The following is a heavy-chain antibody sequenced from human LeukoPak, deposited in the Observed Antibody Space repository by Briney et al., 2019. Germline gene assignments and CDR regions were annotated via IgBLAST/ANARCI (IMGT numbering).Heavy chain of an antibody. CDR2: IXGSGXST. CDR3: AKDPGNFGGGDCYYGCEYFQH. D-gene: IGHD2-21*02. J-gene: IGHJ1*01. CDR1: GFTYRSXX. V-gene: IGHV3-23*01. Sequence: GGSXXLXXXXXGFTYRSXXMRWVRQATGKGXXGGSDIXGSGXSTYYADSVKGRFTIYRDNYKNTVYMQMNRLRAEDTAVYYCAKDPGNFGGGDCYYGCEYFQHWGQGTLVTVSS.